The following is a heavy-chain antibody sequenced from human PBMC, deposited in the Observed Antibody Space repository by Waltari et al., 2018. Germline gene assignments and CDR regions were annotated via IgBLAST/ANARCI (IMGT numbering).Heavy chain of an antibody. CDR1: GFTFSSYS. CDR3: AREDIVVVVAATPGHYFDY. D-gene: IGHD2-15*01. Sequence: EVQLVESGGGLVKPGGSLRLSCAASGFTFSSYSMNWVRQAPGQGLEWVSSISSSSSYIYYADSVKGRFTISRDNAKNSLYLQMNSLRAEDTAVYYCAREDIVVVVAATPGHYFDYWGQGTLVTVSS. V-gene: IGHV3-21*01. J-gene: IGHJ4*02. CDR2: ISSSSSYI.